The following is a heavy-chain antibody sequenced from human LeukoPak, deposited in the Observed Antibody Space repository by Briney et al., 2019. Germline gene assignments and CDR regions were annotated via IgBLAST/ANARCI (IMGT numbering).Heavy chain of an antibody. D-gene: IGHD1-26*01. CDR3: ARDLNPSVGATIGEDY. Sequence: ASVKVSCKASVYTFTSYYMHWVRQDPGEGPEWMGIVNPSGGSTSYAQKFQGRVTMTRDTSTRTVYMELSSLRSEDTAVYYCARDLNPSVGATIGEDYWGQGTLVTVSS. J-gene: IGHJ4*02. CDR1: VYTFTSYY. V-gene: IGHV1-46*01. CDR2: VNPSGGST.